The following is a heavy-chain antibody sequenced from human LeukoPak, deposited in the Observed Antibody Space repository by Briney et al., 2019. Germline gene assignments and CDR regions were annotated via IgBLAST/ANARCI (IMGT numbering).Heavy chain of an antibody. Sequence: GGSLRLSCAASGFTFSSYWMHWVRQAPGQGLVWVSRINNDGSSTSYEDSVKGRFTISRDNAKNTLYLQMNSLRAEDTAVYYCARQRGIAARVGLDYWGQGTLVTVSS. CDR1: GFTFSSYW. D-gene: IGHD6-6*01. J-gene: IGHJ4*02. CDR2: INNDGSST. V-gene: IGHV3-74*01. CDR3: ARQRGIAARVGLDY.